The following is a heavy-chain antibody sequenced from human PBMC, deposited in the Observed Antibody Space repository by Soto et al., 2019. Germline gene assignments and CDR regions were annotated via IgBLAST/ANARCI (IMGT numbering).Heavy chain of an antibody. Sequence: SETLSLTCTVSGGSISSYYWSWIRQPPGKGLEWIGYIYYSGSTNYNPSLKSRVSISVDTSKNQFSLKLSSVTAADTAVYYCARNFYYYDSTAYAWPYWCQGPLVTLSS. CDR3: ARNFYYYDSTAYAWPY. D-gene: IGHD3-22*01. CDR1: GGSISSYY. V-gene: IGHV4-59*01. CDR2: IYYSGST. J-gene: IGHJ4*02.